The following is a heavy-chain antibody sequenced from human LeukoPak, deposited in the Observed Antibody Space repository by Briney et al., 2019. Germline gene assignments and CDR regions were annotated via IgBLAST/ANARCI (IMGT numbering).Heavy chain of an antibody. D-gene: IGHD3-22*01. Sequence: PSETLSLTCNVSGASINGYRWNWIRQPPGKGLEWIGYISYDGKTNYNPSLKSRLTLSVDTSKNQFSLNLNSETAADTARYYCTKGYYDPFDCWGQGTLVTVTS. V-gene: IGHV4-59*01. CDR3: TKGYYDPFDC. CDR1: GASINGYR. CDR2: ISYDGKT. J-gene: IGHJ4*02.